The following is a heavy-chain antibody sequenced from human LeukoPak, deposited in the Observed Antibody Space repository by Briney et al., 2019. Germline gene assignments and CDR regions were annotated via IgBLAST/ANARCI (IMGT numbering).Heavy chain of an antibody. CDR3: ATRVTAGGMPWYFDL. CDR1: AGFISSHY. J-gene: IGHJ2*01. V-gene: IGHV4-59*11. Sequence: SETLSLTCSVFAGFISSHYCSWIRQPPGKGLEWIGYIHYSGSTNYNPSLKSRVTISLDTSKNNFSLKLSSVTAADTAVYYCATRVTAGGMPWYFDLWGRGTLVTVCS. D-gene: IGHD4-23*01. CDR2: IHYSGST.